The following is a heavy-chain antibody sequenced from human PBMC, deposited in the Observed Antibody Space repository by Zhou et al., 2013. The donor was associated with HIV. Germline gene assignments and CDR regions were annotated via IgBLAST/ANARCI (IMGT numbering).Heavy chain of an antibody. V-gene: IGHV1-18*01. CDR1: GDTFSNFG. CDR3: ARDPAAAGYYYYYGMDV. Sequence: QVQLVQSGAEVKKPGSSVKVSCTASGDTFSNFGISWVRQAPGQGLEWMGWISAYNGNTNYAQKLQGRVTMTTDTSTSTAYMELRSLRSDDTAVYYCARDPAAAGYYYYYGMDVWGQGTTVTVSS. J-gene: IGHJ6*02. D-gene: IGHD6-13*01. CDR2: ISAYNGNT.